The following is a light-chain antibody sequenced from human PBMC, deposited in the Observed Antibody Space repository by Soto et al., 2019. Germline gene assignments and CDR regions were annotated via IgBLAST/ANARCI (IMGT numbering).Light chain of an antibody. Sequence: VMTQSPATLSLSPGERATLSCRASQRFSTNVAWYQQKPGQAPRLRIYATSTRATGIPARFSGSGSGTEFTLTISSLQSEDFAVYLCQQYYNWPLTFGGWTKVEIK. V-gene: IGKV3-15*01. CDR3: QQYYNWPLT. J-gene: IGKJ4*01. CDR2: ATS. CDR1: QRFSTN.